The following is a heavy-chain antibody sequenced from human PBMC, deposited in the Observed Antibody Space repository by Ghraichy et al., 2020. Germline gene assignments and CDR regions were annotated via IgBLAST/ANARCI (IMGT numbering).Heavy chain of an antibody. CDR2: ISSSGSTI. CDR1: GFTFSSYE. CDR3: ARVGSSGYYVWGHVDY. J-gene: IGHJ4*02. Sequence: GGSLRLSCAASGFTFSSYEMNWVRQAPGKGLEWVSYISSSGSTIYYADSVKGRFTISRDNAKNSLYLQMNSLRAEDTAVYYCARVGSSGYYVWGHVDYWGQGTLVTVSS. V-gene: IGHV3-48*03. D-gene: IGHD3-22*01.